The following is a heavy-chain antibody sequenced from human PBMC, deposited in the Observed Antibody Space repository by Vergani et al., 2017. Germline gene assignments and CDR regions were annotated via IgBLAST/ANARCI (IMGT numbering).Heavy chain of an antibody. CDR1: EYSFGNYW. CDR3: ARHTTYTDS. D-gene: IGHD1-1*01. J-gene: IGHJ4*02. V-gene: IGHV5-51*01. Sequence: EVELVQSGPEMRTPGESLKISCKGSEYSFGNYWIGWVRQMPGKGLEWMGIIYPADSDTRYSPSFQGQVTISADKSISTAFLQWDSLNASDPALYYCARHTTYTDSWGQGTLVTVSS. CDR2: IYPADSDT.